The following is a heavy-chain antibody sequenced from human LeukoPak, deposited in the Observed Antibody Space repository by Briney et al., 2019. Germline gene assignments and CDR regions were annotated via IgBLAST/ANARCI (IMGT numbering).Heavy chain of an antibody. Sequence: GGSLRLPCAASGFTFSSSAMSGVRQTPGKGLEWVSTITDNGGSAYFADSVKGRFTISRDNSKNTLHLQMNSLRADDTAVYYCAKRNSGSYSRGFDYWGQGTLVTVSS. CDR1: GFTFSSSA. CDR3: AKRNSGSYSRGFDY. D-gene: IGHD1-26*01. V-gene: IGHV3-23*01. CDR2: ITDNGGSA. J-gene: IGHJ4*02.